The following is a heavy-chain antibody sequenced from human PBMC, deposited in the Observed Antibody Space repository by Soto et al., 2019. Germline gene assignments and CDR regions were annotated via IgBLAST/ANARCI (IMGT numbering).Heavy chain of an antibody. CDR3: ARDTSKYSNNWPAYYGLDV. CDR1: GFTFSSFG. J-gene: IGHJ6*02. V-gene: IGHV3-30*03. CDR2: ISFDGSNK. Sequence: QVQLVESGGGVVQPGRSLRLSCAASGFTFSSFGMHWVRQAPGKGLEWVAFISFDGSNKYYVDSVKGRFIISRDNSKNTLSLQMKSLKAEHTAVCYCARDTSKYSNNWPAYYGLDVWGQGTTVTVSS. D-gene: IGHD6-13*01.